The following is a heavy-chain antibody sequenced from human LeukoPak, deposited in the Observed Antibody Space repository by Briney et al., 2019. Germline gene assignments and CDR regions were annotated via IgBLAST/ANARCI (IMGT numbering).Heavy chain of an antibody. V-gene: IGHV4-4*08. Sequence: SETLSLTCTFSGGSISSYYWSWIRQPPGKGLEWIGYIYTSGSTNYNPSLKSRVTMSLDTSKNQFSLKLYSVTAADTAVYYCARDPGGWFDPWGQGALVTVSS. CDR3: ARDPGGWFDP. D-gene: IGHD3-10*01. CDR2: IYTSGST. CDR1: GGSISSYY. J-gene: IGHJ5*02.